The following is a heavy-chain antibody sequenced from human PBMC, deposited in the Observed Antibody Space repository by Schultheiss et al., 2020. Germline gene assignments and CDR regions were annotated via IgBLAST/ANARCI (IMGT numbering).Heavy chain of an antibody. V-gene: IGHV3-30*02. CDR1: GFTFSNYG. CDR2: IWYDGSNK. D-gene: IGHD3-22*01. Sequence: GGSLRLSCAASGFTFSNYGMHWVRQAPGKGLEWVAVIWYDGSNKYYADSVKGRFTISRDNSKNTLYLQMNSLRAEDTAVYYCAKDGLAYYYDSSGYYLDYWGQGTLVTVSS. J-gene: IGHJ4*02. CDR3: AKDGLAYYYDSSGYYLDY.